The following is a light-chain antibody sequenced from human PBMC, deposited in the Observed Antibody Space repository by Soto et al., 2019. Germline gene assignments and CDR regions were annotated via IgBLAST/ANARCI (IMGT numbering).Light chain of an antibody. Sequence: EIVLIQSPATLSLSPGDRATLSCRASQDLAMFLAWYQQKPGQPPRLLIHDASNRAAGIPARFSGSGSGTDFTLTVSALEPEDFAIYYCQHRRNSFYTFGPGTRLEI. V-gene: IGKV3-11*01. CDR3: QHRRNSFYT. CDR2: DAS. J-gene: IGKJ2*01. CDR1: QDLAMF.